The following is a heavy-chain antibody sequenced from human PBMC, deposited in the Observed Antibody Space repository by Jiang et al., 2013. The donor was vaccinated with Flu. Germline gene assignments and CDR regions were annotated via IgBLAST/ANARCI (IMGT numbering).Heavy chain of an antibody. Sequence: LLKPSETLSLTCAVYGGSFSGYYWSWIRQPPGKGLEWIGEINHSGSTNYNPSLKSRVTISVDTSKNQFSLKLSSVTAADTAVYYCATPRGVRRHYYYGMDVWGQGTTVTVSS. CDR2: INHSGST. CDR1: GGSFSGYY. V-gene: IGHV4-34*01. CDR3: ATPRGVRRHYYYGMDV. D-gene: IGHD3-10*01. J-gene: IGHJ6*02.